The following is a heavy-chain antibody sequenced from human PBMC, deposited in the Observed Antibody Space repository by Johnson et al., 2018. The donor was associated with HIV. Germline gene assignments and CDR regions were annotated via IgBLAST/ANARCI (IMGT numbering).Heavy chain of an antibody. CDR1: GFTFNTYW. V-gene: IGHV3-74*01. CDR2: INSDGGST. Sequence: VQLVESGGGLVQPGGSQRLSCAVSGFTFNTYWIHWVRQAPGKGLVWVARINSDGGSTSYVDSVKGRFTISRDNARNTLYLQMNSLRADDTAVYYCAREGPSERAGFDIWGQGTMVTVSS. J-gene: IGHJ3*02. CDR3: AREGPSERAGFDI.